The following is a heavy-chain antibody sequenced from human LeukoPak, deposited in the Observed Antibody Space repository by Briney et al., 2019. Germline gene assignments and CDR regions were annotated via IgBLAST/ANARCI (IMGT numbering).Heavy chain of an antibody. Sequence: SQTLSLTCAISGDSVSSNSAAWNWTRQSPSRVLEWLGRTYYRSKWYNDYAVSVKSRITINPDTSKNQFSLQLNSVTPEDTAMYYCATDRDGYNYVGYWGQGTLVTVSS. CDR3: ATDRDGYNYVGY. J-gene: IGHJ4*02. D-gene: IGHD5-24*01. CDR1: GDSVSSNSAA. CDR2: TYYRSKWYN. V-gene: IGHV6-1*01.